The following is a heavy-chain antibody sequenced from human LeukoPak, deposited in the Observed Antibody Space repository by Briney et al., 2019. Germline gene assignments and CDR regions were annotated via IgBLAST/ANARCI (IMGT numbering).Heavy chain of an antibody. CDR3: AKEVSIFGVVIMDAFDI. CDR1: GFTFSSYG. D-gene: IGHD3-3*01. V-gene: IGHV3-30*02. J-gene: IGHJ3*02. Sequence: PGGSLRLSCAASGFTFSSYGMHWVRQAPGRGLEWVAFIPYDGSNKYYADSVQGRFTISRDNSKNSLYLQMNSLRAEDTAVYYCAKEVSIFGVVIMDAFDIWGQGTMVTVSS. CDR2: IPYDGSNK.